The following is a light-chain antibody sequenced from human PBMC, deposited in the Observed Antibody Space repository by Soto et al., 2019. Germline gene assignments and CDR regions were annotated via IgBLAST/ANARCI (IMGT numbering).Light chain of an antibody. CDR2: TNN. V-gene: IGLV1-44*01. CDR1: KSDIGSNT. CDR3: AAWDDSLNVCV. J-gene: IGLJ3*02. Sequence: QSVLTQPPSVSGTPGQRVTISCSGGKSDIGSNTVYWFQQLPGAAPRLLIYTNNQRPSGVPDRFSGSKSGTSASLAISGLQSEDEADYYCAAWDDSLNVCVFCGGTKLTVL.